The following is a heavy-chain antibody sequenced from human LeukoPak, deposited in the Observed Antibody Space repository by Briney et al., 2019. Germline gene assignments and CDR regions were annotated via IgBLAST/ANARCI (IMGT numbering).Heavy chain of an antibody. CDR1: GGTFSSYA. V-gene: IGHV1-69*05. D-gene: IGHD6-13*01. Sequence: ASVKVSCKASGGTFSSYAISWVRQAPGQGLEWMRGIIPIFGTANYAQKFQGRVTITTDESTSTAYMELSSLRSEDTAVYYCAASVDGSSWYGDYWGEGTLVTVSS. J-gene: IGHJ4*02. CDR3: AASVDGSSWYGDY. CDR2: IIPIFGTA.